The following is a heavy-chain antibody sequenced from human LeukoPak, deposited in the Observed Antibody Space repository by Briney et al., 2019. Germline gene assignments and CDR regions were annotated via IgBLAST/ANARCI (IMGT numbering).Heavy chain of an antibody. CDR3: ARDKSSGAVAGTIQS. D-gene: IGHD6-19*01. CDR1: GFTFSSYA. V-gene: IGHV3-23*01. Sequence: GGSLRLSCAASGFTFSSYAMSWVRQAPGKGLEWVSAISGSGGSTYYADSVKGRFTISRDNSKNTLYLQMNSLRAEDTAVYYCARDKSSGAVAGTIQSWGQGTLVTVSS. J-gene: IGHJ4*02. CDR2: ISGSGGST.